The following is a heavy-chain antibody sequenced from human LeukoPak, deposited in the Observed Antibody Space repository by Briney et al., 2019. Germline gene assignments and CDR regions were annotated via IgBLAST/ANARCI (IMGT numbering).Heavy chain of an antibody. J-gene: IGHJ4*02. CDR1: GYTFTGYY. CDR3: AMLGYDSSGYYHGAFDY. V-gene: IGHV1-2*02. CDR2: INPNSGGT. D-gene: IGHD3-22*01. Sequence: ASVKVSCKASGYTFTGYYMHWVRQAPGQGLEWMGLINPNSGGTNYAQKFQGRVTMTRDTSISTAYMELSRLRSDDTAVYYCAMLGYDSSGYYHGAFDYWGQGTLVTVSS.